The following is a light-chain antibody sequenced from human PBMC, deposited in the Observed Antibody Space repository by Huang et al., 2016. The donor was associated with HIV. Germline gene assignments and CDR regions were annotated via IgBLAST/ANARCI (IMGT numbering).Light chain of an antibody. CDR1: QSVDNN. V-gene: IGKV3-15*01. CDR2: SMS. J-gene: IGKJ2*01. Sequence: EVIMTQSPGTLSVSPGERATLSCKTSQSVDNNLTWYQQKPGQAPRLLLYSMSTRATGVPARFSGGGSGTEFTLTISSLQSEDFGIYYCQHYRKRPPMYTFGQGTKLQI. CDR3: QHYRKRPPMYT.